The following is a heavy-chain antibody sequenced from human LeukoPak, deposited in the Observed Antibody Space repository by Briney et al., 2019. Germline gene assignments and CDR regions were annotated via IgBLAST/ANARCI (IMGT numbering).Heavy chain of an antibody. Sequence: GGSLRLSCAASGFTFTNAWMSWVRQAPGEGLEWVGRIKSKTDGGTTDYAAPVKGRFTISRDDSKNTLYLQMNTLGAEDTAIYYCAKDRTVGASYWYFDLWGRGTLVTVSS. CDR2: IKSKTDGGTT. CDR3: AKDRTVGASYWYFDL. D-gene: IGHD1-26*01. CDR1: GFTFTNAW. V-gene: IGHV3-15*01. J-gene: IGHJ2*01.